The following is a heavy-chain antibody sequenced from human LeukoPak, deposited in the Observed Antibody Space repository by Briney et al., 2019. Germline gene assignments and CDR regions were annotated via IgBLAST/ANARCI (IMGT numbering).Heavy chain of an antibody. Sequence: SETLSLTCNVSGGSMNNYYWSWIRQSAGKGLEWIGRIYTSGSTNYNPSLKSRVTMSADTSKNQFSLKLSSVTAADTAVYYCARDSGGRGHFDLWGQGTLVTVSS. CDR3: ARDSGGRGHFDL. CDR1: GGSMNNYY. D-gene: IGHD3-16*01. V-gene: IGHV4-4*07. CDR2: IYTSGST. J-gene: IGHJ4*02.